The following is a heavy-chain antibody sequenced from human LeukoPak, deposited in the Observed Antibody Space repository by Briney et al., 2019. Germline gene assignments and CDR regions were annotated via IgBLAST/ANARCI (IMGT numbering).Heavy chain of an antibody. V-gene: IGHV3-23*01. D-gene: IGHD2-15*01. CDR3: AKDIVVVVAATYSS. CDR1: GFTFSSYG. Sequence: GGSLRLSCAASGFTFSSYGMSWVRQAPGKGLEWVSAISGSGGSTYYADSVKGRFTIHRDNSKNTLYLQMNSLRAGDMAVYYCAKDIVVVVAATYSSWGQGTLVTVSS. J-gene: IGHJ5*02. CDR2: ISGSGGST.